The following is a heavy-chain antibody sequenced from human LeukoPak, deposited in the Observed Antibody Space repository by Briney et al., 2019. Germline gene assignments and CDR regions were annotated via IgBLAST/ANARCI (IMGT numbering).Heavy chain of an antibody. V-gene: IGHV1-69*01. Sequence: SVKVSCKASGGTFSSYAINWVRQAPGQGLEWMGGIIPIFGTANYAQKFQDRVTITADESTSTTYMELSSLRSEDTAIYYCASRLYCSNTRCRNFPFAYWGQGTLVTVSS. CDR1: GGTFSSYA. J-gene: IGHJ4*02. D-gene: IGHD2-2*01. CDR2: IIPIFGTA. CDR3: ASRLYCSNTRCRNFPFAY.